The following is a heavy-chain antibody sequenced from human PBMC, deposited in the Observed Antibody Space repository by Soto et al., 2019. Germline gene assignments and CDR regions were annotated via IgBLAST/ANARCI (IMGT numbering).Heavy chain of an antibody. CDR2: INHSGST. CDR1: GGSFSGYY. Sequence: SETLSLTCAVYGGSFSGYYWSWIRQPPGKGLEWIGEINHSGSTNYNPSLKSRVTISVDTSKNQFSLKLSSVTAADTAVYYYARAADLRVYYYYYGMDVWGQGTTVTVSS. D-gene: IGHD3-16*01. J-gene: IGHJ6*02. CDR3: ARAADLRVYYYYYGMDV. V-gene: IGHV4-34*01.